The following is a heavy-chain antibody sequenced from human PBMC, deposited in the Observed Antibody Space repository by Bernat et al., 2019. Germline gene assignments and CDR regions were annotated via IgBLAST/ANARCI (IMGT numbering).Heavy chain of an antibody. CDR1: GGSISSGGYY. CDR2: IYYSGST. J-gene: IGHJ4*02. CDR3: ARAGIWGSYRRVYYFDY. V-gene: IGHV4-31*03. Sequence: QVQLQESGPGLVKLSQTLSLTCTVSGGSISSGGYYWSWIRQHPGKGLEWIGYIYYSGSTYYNPSLKSRVTISVDTSKNQFSLKLSSVTAADTAVYYCARAGIWGSYRRVYYFDYWGQGTLVTVSS. D-gene: IGHD3-16*02.